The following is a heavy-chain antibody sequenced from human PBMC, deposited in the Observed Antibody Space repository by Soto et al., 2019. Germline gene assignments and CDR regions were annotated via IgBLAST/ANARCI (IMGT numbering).Heavy chain of an antibody. V-gene: IGHV4-59*01. D-gene: IGHD2-21*02. Sequence: QVQLQESGPGLVKPSETLSLTCTVSGGTISRYYWSWIRQPPGKGLEWIGYMYNTGSTVYNPSFESRVTISVDTSKNQFSLTLNSVTAADTAVYYCARDLWGYCGTDCYPLDVWGQGTTVTVSS. CDR1: GGTISRYY. CDR3: ARDLWGYCGTDCYPLDV. CDR2: MYNTGST. J-gene: IGHJ6*02.